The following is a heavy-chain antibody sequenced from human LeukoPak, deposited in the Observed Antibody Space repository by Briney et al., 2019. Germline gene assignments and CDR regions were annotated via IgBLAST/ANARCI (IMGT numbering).Heavy chain of an antibody. CDR2: IYTSGST. CDR3: ARAGFFYDILTGRNWFDP. J-gene: IGHJ5*02. Sequence: SETLSLTCTVSGGSIRSYYWSWIRQSAGKGMEWIGRIYTSGSTDYNPSLKRRVTMSVDTSKNQFSLKLSSVTAADTAVYYCARAGFFYDILTGRNWFDPWGQGTLVTVSS. CDR1: GGSIRSYY. V-gene: IGHV4-4*07. D-gene: IGHD3-9*01.